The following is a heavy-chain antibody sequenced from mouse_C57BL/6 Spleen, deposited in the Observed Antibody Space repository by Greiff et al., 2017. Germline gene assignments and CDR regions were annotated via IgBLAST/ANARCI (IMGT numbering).Heavy chain of an antibody. V-gene: IGHV1-52*01. D-gene: IGHD2-4*01. CDR1: GYTFTSYW. Sequence: VQLQQPGAELVRPGSSVKLSCKASGYTFTSYWMHWVKQRPIQGLEWIGNIDPSDSETHYNQKFKDKATLTVDKSSSTAYMQLSSLTSEDSAVYYCARYHYDYDGTWFAYWGQGTLVTVSA. CDR2: IDPSDSET. CDR3: ARYHYDYDGTWFAY. J-gene: IGHJ3*01.